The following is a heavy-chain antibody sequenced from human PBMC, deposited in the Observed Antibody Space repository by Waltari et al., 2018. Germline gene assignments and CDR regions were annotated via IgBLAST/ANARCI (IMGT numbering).Heavy chain of an antibody. CDR1: GYSISSGY. J-gene: IGHJ4*02. CDR3: ARSLLDYGEGRGY. D-gene: IGHD4-17*01. CDR2: ISYDGSNK. Sequence: QVQLQESGPGLVKPSETLSLTCAVSGYSISSGYYWGWIRQPPGKGLEWVAVISYDGSNKYYADSVKGRFTISRDNSKNTLYLQMNSLRAEDTAVYYCARSLLDYGEGRGYWGQGTLVTVSS. V-gene: IGHV3-30-3*01.